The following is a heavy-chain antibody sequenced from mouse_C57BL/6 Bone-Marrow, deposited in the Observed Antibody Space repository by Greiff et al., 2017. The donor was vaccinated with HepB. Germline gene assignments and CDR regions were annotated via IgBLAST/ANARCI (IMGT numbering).Heavy chain of an antibody. CDR3: ARSLYYYGSSGGMDY. J-gene: IGHJ4*01. CDR1: GYTFTSYW. CDR2: IDPSDSYT. Sequence: QVQLQQPGAELVMPGASVKLSCKASGYTFTSYWMHWVKQRPGQGLEWIGEIDPSDSYTNYNQKFKGKSTLTVDKSSSTAYMQLSSLTYEDSAVYYCARSLYYYGSSGGMDYWGQGTSVTVSS. V-gene: IGHV1-69*01. D-gene: IGHD1-1*01.